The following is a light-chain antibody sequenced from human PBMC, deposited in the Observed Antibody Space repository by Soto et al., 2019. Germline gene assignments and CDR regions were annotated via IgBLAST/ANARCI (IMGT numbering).Light chain of an antibody. CDR2: GAS. CDR1: QSVSSSY. J-gene: IGKJ5*01. V-gene: IGKV3D-20*02. Sequence: EIVLTQSPGTLSLSPWERATLSCRASQSVSSSYLAWYQQKPGQAPRVLIYGASSRATGTPDRFSGSGSATDFTLTISRLEPEDFAVYYCQQRSNWPPITFGQGTRLEIK. CDR3: QQRSNWPPIT.